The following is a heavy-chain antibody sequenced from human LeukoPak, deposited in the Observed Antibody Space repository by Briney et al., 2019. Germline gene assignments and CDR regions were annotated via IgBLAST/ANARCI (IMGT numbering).Heavy chain of an antibody. CDR2: IYHSGST. D-gene: IGHD3-10*01. CDR1: GYSISSGYY. V-gene: IGHV4-38-2*02. J-gene: IGHJ5*02. CDR3: ARAPLWFGESRGWFDP. Sequence: SETLSLTCTVSGYSISSGYYWGWIRQPPGKGLEWIGSIYHSGSTYYNPSLKSRVTISVDTSKNQFSLKLSSVTAADTAVYYCARAPLWFGESRGWFDPWGQGTLVTVSS.